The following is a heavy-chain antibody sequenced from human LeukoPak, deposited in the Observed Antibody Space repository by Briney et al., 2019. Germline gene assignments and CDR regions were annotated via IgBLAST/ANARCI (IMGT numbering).Heavy chain of an antibody. J-gene: IGHJ4*02. V-gene: IGHV4-59*01. CDR1: GGSISSYY. Sequence: NPSETLSLTCTVSGGSISSYYWSWIRQPPGKGLEWVGYIYYSGSISYNPSLQSRVTISVDTSKNQFSLKLNSVSAADTAVYYCAREMGTAFDYWGQGSLVTVST. CDR2: IYYSGSI. D-gene: IGHD5-24*01. CDR3: AREMGTAFDY.